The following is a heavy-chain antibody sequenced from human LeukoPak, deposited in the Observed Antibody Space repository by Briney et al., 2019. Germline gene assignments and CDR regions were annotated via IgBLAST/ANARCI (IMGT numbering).Heavy chain of an antibody. Sequence: GGSLRLSCAGSGFTFSNYAMTWVRQAPGKGLEWVSTISSSGDAAYSADSVKGRFSISRDNSKNTLYLQMNNLRADDTAVYYCARSSYSSSSSVWGQGTMVTVSS. CDR3: ARSSYSSSSSV. CDR2: ISSSGDAA. V-gene: IGHV3-23*01. D-gene: IGHD6-6*01. J-gene: IGHJ3*01. CDR1: GFTFSNYA.